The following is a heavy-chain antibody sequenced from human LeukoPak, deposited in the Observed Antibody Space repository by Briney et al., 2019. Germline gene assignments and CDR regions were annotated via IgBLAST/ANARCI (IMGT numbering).Heavy chain of an antibody. J-gene: IGHJ3*02. Sequence: GGSLRLSCAASGFTFSSYAMHWVRQAPGKGLEWVAVISYDGSNKYYADSVKGRFTISRDNSKNTLYLQMNSLRAEDTAVYYCAKARSAFDIWGQGTMVTVSS. CDR1: GFTFSSYA. V-gene: IGHV3-30-3*01. CDR3: AKARSAFDI. D-gene: IGHD1-26*01. CDR2: ISYDGSNK.